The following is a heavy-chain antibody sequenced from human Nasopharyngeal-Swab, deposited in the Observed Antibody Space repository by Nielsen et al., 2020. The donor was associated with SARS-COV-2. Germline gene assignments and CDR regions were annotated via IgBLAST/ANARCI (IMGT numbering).Heavy chain of an antibody. Sequence: ASVKVSCKASGYTSTSYYMHWVRQAPGQGLEWMGIINPSGGSTSYAQKFQGRVTMTRDTSTSTVYMELSSLRSEDTAVYYCARDGFWGLRLGELSLYLAGMDVWGQGTTVTVSS. J-gene: IGHJ6*02. CDR1: GYTSTSYY. CDR3: ARDGFWGLRLGELSLYLAGMDV. V-gene: IGHV1-46*01. CDR2: INPSGGST. D-gene: IGHD3-16*02.